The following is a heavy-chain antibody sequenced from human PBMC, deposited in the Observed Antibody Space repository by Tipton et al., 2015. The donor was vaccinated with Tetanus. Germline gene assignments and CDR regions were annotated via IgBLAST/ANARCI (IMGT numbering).Heavy chain of an antibody. Sequence: SLRLSCTTSGFNFVDSPMSWVRQAPGKGLEWIAFIRSRAHAATTEYAASVKGRFTISRDDSESIAYLQMNSLKADDTAVYYCTRVKYCYSLGSKTTNFDYWGPGTLVTVSS. CDR3: TRVKYCYSLGSKTTNFDY. V-gene: IGHV3-49*04. CDR1: GFNFVDSP. D-gene: IGHD3-10*01. J-gene: IGHJ4*02. CDR2: IRSRAHAATT.